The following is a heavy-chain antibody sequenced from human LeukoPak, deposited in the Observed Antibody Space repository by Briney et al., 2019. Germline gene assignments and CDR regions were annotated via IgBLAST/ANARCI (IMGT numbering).Heavy chain of an antibody. Sequence: GGSLRLSCAASGFTFSSYSMNWVRQAPGKGLEWVSSISSSSSYIYYADSVKGRFTISRDNAKNSLYLQMNSLRAEDTAVYYCARECGSGSYHVDYWGKGTLGTV. CDR2: ISSSSSYI. V-gene: IGHV3-21*01. CDR3: ARECGSGSYHVDY. J-gene: IGHJ4*02. CDR1: GFTFSSYS. D-gene: IGHD3-10*01.